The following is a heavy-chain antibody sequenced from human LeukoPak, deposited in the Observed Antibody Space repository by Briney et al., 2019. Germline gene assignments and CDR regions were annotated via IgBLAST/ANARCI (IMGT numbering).Heavy chain of an antibody. J-gene: IGHJ4*02. D-gene: IGHD2-2*01. Sequence: KPGGSLRLSCAASGFTLSSYGMSWVRQAPGKGLEWVSSISSSSSYIYYADSVKGRFTISRDNAKNSLYLQMNSLRAEDTAVYYCARGGCSSTSCQGDYWGQGTLVTVSS. CDR1: GFTLSSYG. CDR2: ISSSSSYI. V-gene: IGHV3-21*01. CDR3: ARGGCSSTSCQGDY.